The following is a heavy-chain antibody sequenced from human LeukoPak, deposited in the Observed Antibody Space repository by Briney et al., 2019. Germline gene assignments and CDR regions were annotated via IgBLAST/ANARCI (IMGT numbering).Heavy chain of an antibody. D-gene: IGHD2-2*01. V-gene: IGHV1-2*02. Sequence: ASVKVSCKASGYTFTGYYMHWVRQAPGQGLEWMGWINPNSGGTNYAQKFQGRVTMTRDTSISTAYMELSRLRSDDTAVYYCARERGLYEYCSSTSCYLGYWGQGTLVTVSS. CDR1: GYTFTGYY. CDR2: INPNSGGT. CDR3: ARERGLYEYCSSTSCYLGY. J-gene: IGHJ4*02.